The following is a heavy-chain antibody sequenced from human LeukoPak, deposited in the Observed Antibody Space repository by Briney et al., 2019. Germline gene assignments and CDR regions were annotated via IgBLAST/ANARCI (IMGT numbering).Heavy chain of an antibody. J-gene: IGHJ4*02. CDR1: GYAFTGFS. CDR2: ISTHNGNT. D-gene: IGHD6-13*01. Sequence: ASVKVSCKASGYAFTGFSISWVRQAPGQGLEWMGWISTHNGNTNYAQKLQGRVTMTTDSSTSTAYMELRSLRSDDTAVYYCAREGEAAAAPGYWGQGTLVTVSS. CDR3: AREGEAAAAPGY. V-gene: IGHV1-18*01.